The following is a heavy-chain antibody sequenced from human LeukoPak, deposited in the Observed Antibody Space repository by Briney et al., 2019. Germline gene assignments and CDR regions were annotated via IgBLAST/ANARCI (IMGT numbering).Heavy chain of an antibody. J-gene: IGHJ4*02. CDR2: INHSGST. CDR3: ARGPLWFGESRSNTFDY. Sequence: SETLSLTCAVYGGSFSGYYWSWIRQPPGKGLEWIGEINHSGSTNYNPSLKSRVTISVDTSKNQFSLKLSSVTAADTAVYYCARGPLWFGESRSNTFDYWGQGTLVTVSS. V-gene: IGHV4-34*01. CDR1: GGSFSGYY. D-gene: IGHD3-10*01.